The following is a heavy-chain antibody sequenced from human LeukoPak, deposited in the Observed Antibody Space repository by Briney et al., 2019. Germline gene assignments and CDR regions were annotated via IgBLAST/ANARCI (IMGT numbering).Heavy chain of an antibody. CDR1: GFTFSSYA. CDR2: ISYDGSNK. CDR3: ARVKSRGNYYYYYGMDV. Sequence: GGSLRLSCAASGFTFSSYAMHWVRQAPAKGLEWVAVISYDGSNKYYADSVKGRFTISRDNSKNTLYLQMNSLRAEDTAVYYCARVKSRGNYYYYYGMDVWGQGTTVTVSS. J-gene: IGHJ6*02. V-gene: IGHV3-30-3*01.